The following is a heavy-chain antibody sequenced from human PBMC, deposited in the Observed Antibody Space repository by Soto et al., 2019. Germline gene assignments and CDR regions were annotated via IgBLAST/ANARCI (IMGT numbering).Heavy chain of an antibody. D-gene: IGHD4-17*01. CDR1: GGSISSYY. V-gene: IGHV4-59*08. Sequence: SETLSLTCTVSGGSISSYYWSWIRQPPGKGLEWIGYIYYSGSTNYNPSLKSRVTISVDTSKNQFSLKLSSVTAADTAVYYCARTDYGDYGGFDLWGRGTLVTVPQ. CDR2: IYYSGST. CDR3: ARTDYGDYGGFDL. J-gene: IGHJ2*01.